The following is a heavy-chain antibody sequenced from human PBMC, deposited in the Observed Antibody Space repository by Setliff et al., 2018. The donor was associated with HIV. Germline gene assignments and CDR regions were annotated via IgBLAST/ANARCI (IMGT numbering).Heavy chain of an antibody. CDR2: IYPGDSET. V-gene: IGHV5-51*01. D-gene: IGHD2-15*01. Sequence: PGESLKISCKGSGYMFTSYWIGWVRQMPGKGLEWLGIIYPGDSETRYSPSFQGQVTISADKSINTAYLQWSSLKASDTAMYYCSRVYCRGGTCPHYFDYWAQGTLVTVS. CDR3: SRVYCRGGTCPHYFDY. CDR1: GYMFTSYW. J-gene: IGHJ4*02.